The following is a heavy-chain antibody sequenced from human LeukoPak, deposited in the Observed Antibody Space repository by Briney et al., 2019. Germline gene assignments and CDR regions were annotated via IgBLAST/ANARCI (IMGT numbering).Heavy chain of an antibody. CDR3: ARKGLRLRGLDY. D-gene: IGHD5-12*01. V-gene: IGHV1-8*03. CDR2: MNPNSGNT. J-gene: IGHJ4*02. CDR1: GYTFTSYD. Sequence: ASVKVSCKASGYTFTSYDINWVRQATGQGLEWMGWMNPNSGNTGYAQKFQGRVTITRNTSISTAYMELSSLRSEDTAVYYCARKGLRLRGLDYWGQGTLVTVSS.